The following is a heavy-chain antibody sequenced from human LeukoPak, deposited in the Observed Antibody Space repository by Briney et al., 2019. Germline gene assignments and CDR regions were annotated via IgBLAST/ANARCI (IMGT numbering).Heavy chain of an antibody. J-gene: IGHJ4*02. V-gene: IGHV4-39*01. D-gene: IGHD5-18*01. Sequence: SETLSLTCTVSGGSISSSSNYWGWIRQPPGKGLEWIGDIYYSGSTYYNPSLKSRVTISVDTSKNQFSLKLGSVTAADTAVYYCARGQLWTPAIFDYWGQGTLVTVSS. CDR3: ARGQLWTPAIFDY. CDR2: IYYSGST. CDR1: GGSISSSSNY.